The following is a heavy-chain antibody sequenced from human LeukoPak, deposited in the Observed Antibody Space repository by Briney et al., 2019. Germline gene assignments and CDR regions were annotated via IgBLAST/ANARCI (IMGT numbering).Heavy chain of an antibody. CDR2: IYSGGET. Sequence: KPSETLSLTCTVSGDSISSSHYHWGWIRQSPGKGLEWIGSIYSGGETHYNPSLNSRVTIFLDTSKNRFSLNLISVTATDTAVYYCVRDYSNFVQGDWGQGTLVTVSS. J-gene: IGHJ4*02. CDR1: GDSISSSHYH. D-gene: IGHD4-11*01. V-gene: IGHV4-39*02. CDR3: VRDYSNFVQGD.